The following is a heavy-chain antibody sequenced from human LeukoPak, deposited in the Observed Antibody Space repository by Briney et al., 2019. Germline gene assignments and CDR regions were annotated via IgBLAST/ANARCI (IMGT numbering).Heavy chain of an antibody. V-gene: IGHV4-39*01. D-gene: IGHD3-10*01. CDR3: AYGLWFRELFDY. J-gene: IGHJ4*02. Sequence: SETLSLTCTVSGGSISSSSYYWGWIRQPPGKGLEWIGSIYYSGSTYYNPSLKRRVTISVDTSKTQFSLKLSSVTAADTAVYYCAYGLWFRELFDYWGQGTLVTVSS. CDR2: IYYSGST. CDR1: GGSISSSSYY.